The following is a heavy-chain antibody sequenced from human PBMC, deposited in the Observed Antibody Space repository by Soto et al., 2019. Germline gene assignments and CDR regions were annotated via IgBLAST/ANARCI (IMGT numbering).Heavy chain of an antibody. D-gene: IGHD2-15*01. Sequence: GGSLRLSCAASGFTFSSYAMHWVRQAPGKGLEWVAVISYDGSNKYYADSVKGRFTISRDNSKNTLYLQMNSLRAEDTAVYYCARDQDIVVVVAASAMGYFDYWGQGTLVTVSS. CDR1: GFTFSSYA. V-gene: IGHV3-30-3*01. J-gene: IGHJ4*02. CDR3: ARDQDIVVVVAASAMGYFDY. CDR2: ISYDGSNK.